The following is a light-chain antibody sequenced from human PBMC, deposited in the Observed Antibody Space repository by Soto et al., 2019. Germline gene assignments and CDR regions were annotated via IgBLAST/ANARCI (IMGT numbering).Light chain of an antibody. CDR1: QVIGVL. V-gene: IGKV1-12*01. Sequence: DIQMTQSPSSVSASVGDRVTLTCRASQVIGVLLAWYQQKPGKAPKLLIYSRSNLQTGVPSRFIGSGSGTDFTLTNSSLQPEDLATYYCQQADSFPLTFGRGTWVEIK. CDR2: SRS. CDR3: QQADSFPLT. J-gene: IGKJ4*01.